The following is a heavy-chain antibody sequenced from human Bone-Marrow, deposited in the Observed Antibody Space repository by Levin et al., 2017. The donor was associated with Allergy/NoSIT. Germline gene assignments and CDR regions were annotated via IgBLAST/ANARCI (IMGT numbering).Heavy chain of an antibody. Sequence: SETLSLTYSVSDGSIKTYYWSWVRQSPERGLEWIGYFDDSGTSAYNPAFKSRATISIDTSNNHFSLRLTSVTAADTAVYYCAKSRFSSSWYGAGMDVWGQGATVIVSS. V-gene: IGHV4-59*01. CDR1: DGSIKTYY. CDR2: FDDSGTS. J-gene: IGHJ6*02. D-gene: IGHD6-13*01. CDR3: AKSRFSSSWYGAGMDV.